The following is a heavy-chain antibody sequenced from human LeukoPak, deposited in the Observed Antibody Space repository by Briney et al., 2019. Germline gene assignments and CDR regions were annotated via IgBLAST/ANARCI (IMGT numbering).Heavy chain of an antibody. CDR1: GASVSSSSYY. CDR2: IYYSGST. Sequence: PSETLSLTCTVSGASVSSSSYYWGWIRQPPGKGLEWIGSIYYSGSTYYNPSLKSRVTISVDTSKNQFSLKVRSVTAADTAVYFCARGRITMIRGVTIRKGPPEDNYYMDVWGKGTAVTVSS. V-gene: IGHV4-39*07. CDR3: ARGRITMIRGVTIRKGPPEDNYYMDV. J-gene: IGHJ6*03. D-gene: IGHD3-10*01.